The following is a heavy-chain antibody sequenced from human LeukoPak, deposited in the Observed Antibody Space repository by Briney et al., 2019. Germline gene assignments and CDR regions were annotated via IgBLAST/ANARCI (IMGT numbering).Heavy chain of an antibody. CDR3: ARDRGRLVMEVVIYYWYFDL. V-gene: IGHV1-18*01. J-gene: IGHJ2*01. CDR2: ISAYNGNT. Sequence: GASVKVSCKASGYTFTSYDINWVRQATGQGLEWMGWISAYNGNTNYAQKLQGRVTMTTDTSTSTAYMELRSLRSDDTAVYYCARDRGRLVMEVVIYYWYFDLWGRGTLVTVSS. CDR1: GYTFTSYD. D-gene: IGHD3-22*01.